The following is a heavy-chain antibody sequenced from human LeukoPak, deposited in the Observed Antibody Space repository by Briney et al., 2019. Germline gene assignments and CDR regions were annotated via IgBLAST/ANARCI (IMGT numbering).Heavy chain of an antibody. J-gene: IGHJ6*03. CDR3: ARVREPAYSSGYYSLNYYYYYMDV. V-gene: IGHV3-11*01. CDR1: GFTFRDYY. CDR2: ISSSGSTI. Sequence: GGSLRLSCASSGFTFRDYYMSWIRQAPGKGLACVSYISSSGSTIYYADSVKGRFTISRDNAKNSLYLQMNSLRAEDTAVYYCARVREPAYSSGYYSLNYYYYYMDVWGKGTTVTVSS. D-gene: IGHD3-22*01.